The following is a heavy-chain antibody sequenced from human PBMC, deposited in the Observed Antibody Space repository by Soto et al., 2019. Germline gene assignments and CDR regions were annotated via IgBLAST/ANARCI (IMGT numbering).Heavy chain of an antibody. D-gene: IGHD1-26*01. J-gene: IGHJ4*02. CDR2: ISYDGSNT. CDR1: GFTFSSYG. Sequence: QVQLVESGGGVVQPGRSLRLSCVASGFTFSSYGMHWVRQAPGKGLEWVAIISYDGSNTYYADSVKGRFTISRDNSKNTLYLQMNSLRAEDTSVYYCAKEGGLSGSYYISSSYYWGQGTLVTVSS. CDR3: AKEGGLSGSYYISSSYY. V-gene: IGHV3-30*18.